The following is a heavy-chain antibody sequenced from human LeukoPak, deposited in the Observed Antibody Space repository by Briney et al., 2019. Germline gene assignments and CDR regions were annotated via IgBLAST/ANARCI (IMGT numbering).Heavy chain of an antibody. CDR1: GFTFSDYY. J-gene: IGHJ4*02. CDR2: ISSSGSTI. CDR3: AKDSSEYSYALDY. V-gene: IGHV3-11*01. Sequence: GGSLRLSCAASGFTFSDYYMTWFRQAPGKGLEWVSYISSSGSTIYADSVKGRFTISRDNSKNTLYLQMNSLRAEDTAVYYCAKDSSEYSYALDYWGQGTLVTVSS. D-gene: IGHD5-18*01.